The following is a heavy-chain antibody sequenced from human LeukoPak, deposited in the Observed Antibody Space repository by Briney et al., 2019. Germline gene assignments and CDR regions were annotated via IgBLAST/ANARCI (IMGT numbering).Heavy chain of an antibody. CDR2: IFGSGGSA. D-gene: IGHD1-26*01. CDR1: GFTFNSYA. Sequence: GGSLRLSCAASGFTFNSYAMYWVRQAPGKGLEWVSGIFGSGGSAHYADSVKGRFTISRDNSKNTLYLQMNSLRAEDTAVYYCARDILEGAPDYWGQGTLVTVSS. V-gene: IGHV3-23*01. J-gene: IGHJ4*02. CDR3: ARDILEGAPDY.